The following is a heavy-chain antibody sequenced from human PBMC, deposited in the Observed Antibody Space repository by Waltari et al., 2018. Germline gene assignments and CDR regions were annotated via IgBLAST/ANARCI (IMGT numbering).Heavy chain of an antibody. D-gene: IGHD6-19*01. CDR3: AVGIPISWWLVLGAPFDY. CDR1: GGSFSGYY. V-gene: IGHV4-34*01. J-gene: IGHJ4*02. Sequence: QVQLQQWGAGLLKPSETLSPTCAVYGGSFSGYYWSWIRQPPGKGLEGMGENNHRGSTNYNPSVKSRVTISVDTSKNQFSLKLSSVTAAGTAVYYCAVGIPISWWLVLGAPFDYWGQGTLVTVSS. CDR2: NNHRGST.